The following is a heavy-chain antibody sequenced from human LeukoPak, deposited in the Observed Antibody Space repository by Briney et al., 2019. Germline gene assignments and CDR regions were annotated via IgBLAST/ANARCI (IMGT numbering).Heavy chain of an antibody. D-gene: IGHD3-22*01. CDR1: GFTFSSYA. J-gene: IGHJ4*02. Sequence: PGGSLRLSCAASGFTFSSYAMSWVRQAPGKGLQWVSAISGSGGSTYYADSVKGRFTISRDNSKNTLYLQMNSLRADDTAVYYCAKDTFYDSRGYLDCWGQGTLVTVSS. CDR2: ISGSGGST. V-gene: IGHV3-23*01. CDR3: AKDTFYDSRGYLDC.